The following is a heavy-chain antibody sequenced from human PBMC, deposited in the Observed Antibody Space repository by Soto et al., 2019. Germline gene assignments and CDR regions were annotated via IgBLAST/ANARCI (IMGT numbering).Heavy chain of an antibody. CDR3: ARDFFGGYCSGGSCRKTNWFDP. CDR2: INPNSGGT. V-gene: IGHV1-2*04. CDR1: GYTFTGYY. J-gene: IGHJ5*02. D-gene: IGHD2-15*01. Sequence: ASVKVSCKASGYTFTGYYMHWVRQAPGQGLEWMGWINPNSGGTNYAQKFQGWVTMTRDASISTAYMELSRLRSDDTAVYYCARDFFGGYCSGGSCRKTNWFDPWGQGTLVTVSS.